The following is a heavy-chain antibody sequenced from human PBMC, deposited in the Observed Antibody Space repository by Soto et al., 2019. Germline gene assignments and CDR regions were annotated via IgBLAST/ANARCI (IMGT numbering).Heavy chain of an antibody. D-gene: IGHD3-10*01. CDR2: VSHSGST. CDR1: GGSISSNC. V-gene: IGHV4-59*01. J-gene: IGHJ4*01. Sequence: SETLCHTKTVSGGSISSNCWSWIRQPPGKGLEWLGYVSHSGSTNYNPSLKSRVTISRDRSKNQLSPKLTSVTAADTAVYYCARDYLRALDYWGHGTLVTVSS. CDR3: ARDYLRALDY.